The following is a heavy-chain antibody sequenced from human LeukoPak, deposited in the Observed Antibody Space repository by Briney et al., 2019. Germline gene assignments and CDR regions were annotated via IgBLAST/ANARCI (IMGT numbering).Heavy chain of an antibody. Sequence: ASVKVSCKASGGTFSSYAISWVRQAPGQGLEWMGRIIPILGIANYAQKFQGRVTITADKSTSTAYMELSSLRSEDTAVYYCAREGFMTTVLNYFDYWGQGTLVIVSS. J-gene: IGHJ4*02. CDR2: IIPILGIA. D-gene: IGHD4-17*01. CDR3: AREGFMTTVLNYFDY. V-gene: IGHV1-69*04. CDR1: GGTFSSYA.